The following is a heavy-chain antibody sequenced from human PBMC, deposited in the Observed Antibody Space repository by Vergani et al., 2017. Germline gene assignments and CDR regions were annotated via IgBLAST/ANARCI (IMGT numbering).Heavy chain of an antibody. CDR3: ARAPSHYSNYVIDY. V-gene: IGHV4-59*01. Sequence: QVQLQESVPGLVKPSETLSLTCTVSGGSISSYYWSWIRQPPGKGLEWIGYIYYSGSTNYNPSLKSRVTISVDTSKNQFSLKLSSVTAADTAVYYCARAPSHYSNYVIDYWGQGTLVTVSS. J-gene: IGHJ4*02. CDR2: IYYSGST. D-gene: IGHD4-11*01. CDR1: GGSISSYY.